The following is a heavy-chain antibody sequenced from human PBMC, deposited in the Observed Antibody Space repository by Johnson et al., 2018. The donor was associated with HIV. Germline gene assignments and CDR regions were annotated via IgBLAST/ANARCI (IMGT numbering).Heavy chain of an antibody. CDR1: GFVFSDSV. CDR2: IRYDGSGK. D-gene: IGHD3-22*01. V-gene: IGHV3-30*02. CDR3: AKDVGNYWPNAFDI. J-gene: IGHJ3*02. Sequence: QVQLVESGGGVVQPGGSLTLSCAASGFVFSDSVMHWVRQAPGKGLDWVTFIRYDGSGKYYADSVNGRFTISRDNSKNTLYLQMNSLRAEDTAVYYCAKDVGNYWPNAFDIWGQGTTVTVSS.